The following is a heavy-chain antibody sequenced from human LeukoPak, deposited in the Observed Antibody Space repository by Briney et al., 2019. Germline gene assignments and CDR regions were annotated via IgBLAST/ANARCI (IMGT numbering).Heavy chain of an antibody. CDR3: ARDGISDAFDI. CDR2: ISWNSGSI. V-gene: IGHV3-9*01. J-gene: IGHJ3*02. D-gene: IGHD1-14*01. Sequence: PGRSLRLSCAASGFTFDDYAMHWVRQAPGKGLEWVSGISWNSGSIGYADSVKGRFTISRDNAKNSLYLQMNSLRAEDTAVYYCARDGISDAFDIWGQGTMVTVSS. CDR1: GFTFDDYA.